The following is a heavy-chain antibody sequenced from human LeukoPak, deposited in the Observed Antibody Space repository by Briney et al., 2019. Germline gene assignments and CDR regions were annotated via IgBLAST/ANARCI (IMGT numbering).Heavy chain of an antibody. V-gene: IGHV3-23*01. J-gene: IGHJ4*02. CDR1: GFTFSNYA. CDR3: AKGYCSGGSCPIDY. Sequence: PGGSLRLSCAASGFTFSNYAMSWVRQAPGKGLEWVSAISGSGGSTYYADSVKGRFTISRDNSKNTLYLQMNSLRAEDTAVYYCAKGYCSGGSCPIDYWGQGTLVTVSS. CDR2: ISGSGGST. D-gene: IGHD2-15*01.